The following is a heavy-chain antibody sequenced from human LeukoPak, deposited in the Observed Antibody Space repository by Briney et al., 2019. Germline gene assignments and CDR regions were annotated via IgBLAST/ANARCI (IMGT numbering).Heavy chain of an antibody. Sequence: GRSLRLSCTASGFTFTSYGMHWVRQAPGKGLEWVAVMWYDGSNQYYAESVKGRFTISRDSSKNTLYLQMNSLRVEDTAVYYCAKRWGVMVYAPYSWGQGTLVTVSP. CDR3: AKRWGVMVYAPYS. V-gene: IGHV3-33*06. J-gene: IGHJ4*02. D-gene: IGHD2-8*01. CDR1: GFTFTSYG. CDR2: MWYDGSNQ.